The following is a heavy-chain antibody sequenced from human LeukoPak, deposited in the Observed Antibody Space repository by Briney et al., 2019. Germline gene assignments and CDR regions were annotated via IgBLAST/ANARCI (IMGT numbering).Heavy chain of an antibody. D-gene: IGHD3-22*01. CDR2: ISGSGGST. CDR1: GFTFSSYA. V-gene: IGHV3-23*01. CDR3: ARDYYDSSGYSYFDY. Sequence: GGSLRLSCAASGFTFSSYAMSWVRQAPGKGLEWVSAISGSGGSTYYADSVKGRFTISRDNSKNTPYLQMNSLRAEDTAVYYCARDYYDSSGYSYFDYWGQGTLVTVSS. J-gene: IGHJ4*02.